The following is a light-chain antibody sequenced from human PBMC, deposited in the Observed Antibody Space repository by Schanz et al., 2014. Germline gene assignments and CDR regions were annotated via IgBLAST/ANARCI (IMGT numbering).Light chain of an antibody. CDR1: QSLSNSH. CDR2: GVS. Sequence: EIVLTQSPGTLSLSPGESATLSCRASQSLSNSHLAWYKQKSGQAPRLLIYGVSRRASGVPDRFTGSASGADFTLTISSLQSEDFAVYYCLQNNTWPFTFGQGTRLE. J-gene: IGKJ5*01. CDR3: LQNNTWPFT. V-gene: IGKV3-20*01.